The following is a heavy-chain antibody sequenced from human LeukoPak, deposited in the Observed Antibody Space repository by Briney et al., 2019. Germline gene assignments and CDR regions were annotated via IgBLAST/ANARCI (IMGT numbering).Heavy chain of an antibody. J-gene: IGHJ4*02. D-gene: IGHD5-12*01. CDR2: INHSGRT. V-gene: IGHV4-34*01. CDR1: RGSFSGYY. CDR3: ARAPPDPNSGYHWDFDY. Sequence: SGALSLTCAVFRGSFSGYYWGWIRQPPGEGVEGIGEINHSGRTNYNPSLKSRVTISVDTSKNQFSLKLRSVSAADTAVYYCARAPPDPNSGYHWDFDYWGQGTLVTVSS.